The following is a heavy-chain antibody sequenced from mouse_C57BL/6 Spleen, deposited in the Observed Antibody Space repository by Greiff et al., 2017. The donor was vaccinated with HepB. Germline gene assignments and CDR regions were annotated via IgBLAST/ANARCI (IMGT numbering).Heavy chain of an antibody. CDR1: GYTFTSYW. J-gene: IGHJ3*01. CDR2: IAPSDSYT. CDR3: IYYGNSFAY. D-gene: IGHD2-1*01. Sequence: QVQLQQPGAELVKPGASVKLSCKASGYTFTSYWMQWVKQRPGQGLEWIGEIAPSDSYTNYNQQFKGQATLTVDTSSSTAYIQLSSLTSEDSAVYYCIYYGNSFAYWGRGTLVTVSA. V-gene: IGHV1-50*01.